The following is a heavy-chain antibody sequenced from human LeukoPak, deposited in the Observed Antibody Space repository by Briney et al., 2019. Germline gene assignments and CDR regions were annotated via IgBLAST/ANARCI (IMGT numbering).Heavy chain of an antibody. D-gene: IGHD5/OR15-5a*01. CDR1: GFTFSSYE. Sequence: GGSLRLSCAASGFTFSSYEMNWVRQAPGKGLEWVSYISSGGGGIFYAGSVKGRFTISRDNAKNSLHLQMNSLRAEDTAVYYCARDGASHPSIYHFDYWGQGTLVTVSS. CDR3: ARDGASHPSIYHFDY. V-gene: IGHV3-48*03. J-gene: IGHJ4*02. CDR2: ISSGGGGI.